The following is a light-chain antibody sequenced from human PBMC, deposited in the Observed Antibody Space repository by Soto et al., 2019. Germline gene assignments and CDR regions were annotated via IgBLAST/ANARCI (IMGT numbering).Light chain of an antibody. CDR3: QQYDSYPWT. V-gene: IGKV1-5*03. CDR1: QSISSL. Sequence: DIQMTQSPSTLSASVGDRVTITCRASQSISSLLAWYQQKPGKAHKLLIYKASSLESGLPSRSSGSGSGTEVTLTISSRQPDDFATDYCQQYDSYPWTVGQGTKVQIK. J-gene: IGKJ1*01. CDR2: KAS.